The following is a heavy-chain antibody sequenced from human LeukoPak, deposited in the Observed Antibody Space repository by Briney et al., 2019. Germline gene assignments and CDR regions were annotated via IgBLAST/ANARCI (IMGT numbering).Heavy chain of an antibody. Sequence: PGGSLRLSCAASGFTVSSNYMSWVRQAPGKGLEWVSVIYSGGSTYYADSVKGRFTISRDNSKNTLYLQMNSLRAEDTAVYYCARGGGYSGYGPYYYYGMDVWGQGTTVTVSS. J-gene: IGHJ6*02. CDR2: IYSGGST. V-gene: IGHV3-66*01. CDR3: ARGGGYSGYGPYYYYGMDV. CDR1: GFTVSSNY. D-gene: IGHD5-12*01.